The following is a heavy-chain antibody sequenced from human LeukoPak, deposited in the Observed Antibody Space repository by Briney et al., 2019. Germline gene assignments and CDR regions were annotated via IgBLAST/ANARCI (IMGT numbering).Heavy chain of an antibody. CDR3: ATYCGGDCAADY. CDR1: GYTFTSYG. CDR2: ISAYNGNT. J-gene: IGHJ4*02. Sequence: ASVKVSCKASGYTFTSYGISWVRQASGQGLEWMGWISAYNGNTNYAQKLQGRVTMTTDTSTSTAYMELRSLRSDDTAVYYCATYCGGDCAADYWGQGTLVTVSS. V-gene: IGHV1-18*01. D-gene: IGHD2-21*02.